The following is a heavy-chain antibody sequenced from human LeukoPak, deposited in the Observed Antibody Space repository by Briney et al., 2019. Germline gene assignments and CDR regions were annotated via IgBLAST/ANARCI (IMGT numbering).Heavy chain of an antibody. CDR1: GFTFSSYS. D-gene: IGHD7-27*01. J-gene: IGHJ3*02. CDR2: ISSSSSTI. CDR3: ARERTGDDAFDI. V-gene: IGHV3-48*04. Sequence: GGSLRLSCAASGFTFSSYSMNWVRQAPGKGLEWVSYISSSSSTIYYADSVKGRFTISRDNAKNSLYLQMNSLRVEDTAVYYCARERTGDDAFDIWGQGTMVTVSS.